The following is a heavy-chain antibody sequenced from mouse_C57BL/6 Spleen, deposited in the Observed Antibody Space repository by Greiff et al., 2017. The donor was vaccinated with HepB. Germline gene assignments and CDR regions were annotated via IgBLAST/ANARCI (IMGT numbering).Heavy chain of an antibody. D-gene: IGHD6-5*01. CDR2: IDPEDGDT. J-gene: IGHJ4*01. V-gene: IGHV14-1*01. CDR3: THLNLLYYYAMDY. Sequence: VQLKESGAELVRPGASVKLSCTASGFNIKDYYLPWVKQRPEQGLVWIGRIDPEDGDTEYAPKFQGKATMTADTSSNTAYLQLSSLTSEDTAVYYCTHLNLLYYYAMDYWGQGTAVTVSS. CDR1: GFNIKDYY.